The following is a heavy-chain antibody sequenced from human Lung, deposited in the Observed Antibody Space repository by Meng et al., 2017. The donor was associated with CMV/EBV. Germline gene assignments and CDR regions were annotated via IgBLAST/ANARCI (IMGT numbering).Heavy chain of an antibody. Sequence: SETXSLXCAVYGGSLSGYYWSWIRQPPGKGPEWIGDINHSGGTNYNLSLKSRVTISVDTSKNQFSVRMTSVTAADTAVYYCARGGRHARTQLFVRGYSYTMDVWXQWPTVPVSS. CDR3: ARGGRHARTQLFVRGYSYTMDV. CDR1: GGSLSGYY. J-gene: IGHJ6*02. CDR2: INHSGGT. V-gene: IGHV4-34*01. D-gene: IGHD3-10*02.